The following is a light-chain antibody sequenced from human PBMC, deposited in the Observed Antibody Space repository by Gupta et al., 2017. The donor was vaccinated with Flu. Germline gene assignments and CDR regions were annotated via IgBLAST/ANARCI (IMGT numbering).Light chain of an antibody. V-gene: IGLV8-61*01. CDR1: AGSVSSNNY. Sequence: QSVVTQEPSLSVSPGGTITLTCDLTAGSVSSNNYPSWYRQTPGQAPRTLIYDTDSRASGVSDHFSGSVVGNKAALTITGVQADDESDYFCILFVEPGTWLFGGGTKLTVL. J-gene: IGLJ2*01. CDR3: ILFVEPGTWL. CDR2: DTD.